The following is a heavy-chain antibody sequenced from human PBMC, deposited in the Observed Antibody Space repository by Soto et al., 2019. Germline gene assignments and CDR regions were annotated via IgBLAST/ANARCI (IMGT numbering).Heavy chain of an antibody. V-gene: IGHV3-53*04. CDR3: ARSEFKEGSGSFAGDYYYYGMDV. D-gene: IGHD3-10*01. CDR1: GFTVSSNY. CDR2: IYSGGST. J-gene: IGHJ6*02. Sequence: GGSLRLSCAASGFTVSSNYMSWVRQAPGKGLEWVSVIYSGGSTYYADSVKGRFTISRHNSKNTLYLQMNSLRAEDTAMYYCARSEFKEGSGSFAGDYYYYGMDVWGQGTTVTVSS.